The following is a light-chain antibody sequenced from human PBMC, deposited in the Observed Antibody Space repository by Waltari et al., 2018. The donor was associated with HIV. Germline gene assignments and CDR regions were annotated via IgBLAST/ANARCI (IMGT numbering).Light chain of an antibody. CDR3: QVWDTDSDHPV. CDR2: DDR. J-gene: IGLJ2*01. CDR1: NIGGKS. Sequence: SYVLTQPPSVSVAPGQTARITCWGNNIGGKSVHWYQQKPGQAPVVVIYDDRDRPSGIPDRVSGSRSGNTAILTISTVEAGDEADYYCQVWDTDSDHPVFGGGTKVIV. V-gene: IGLV3-21*02.